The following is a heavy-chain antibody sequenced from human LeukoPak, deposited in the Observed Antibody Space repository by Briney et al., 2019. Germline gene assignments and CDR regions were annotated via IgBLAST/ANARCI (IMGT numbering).Heavy chain of an antibody. V-gene: IGHV4-34*01. CDR1: GGSFSGYY. CDR3: ASGITIFEGFDY. Sequence: PSETLSLTCAVYGGSFSGYYWSWIRQPPGKGLEWIGEINHSGSTNYNPSLKSRVTISVDTSKNQFSLKLSSVTAADTAVYYCASGITIFEGFDYWGQGTLVTVSS. J-gene: IGHJ4*02. D-gene: IGHD3-3*01. CDR2: INHSGST.